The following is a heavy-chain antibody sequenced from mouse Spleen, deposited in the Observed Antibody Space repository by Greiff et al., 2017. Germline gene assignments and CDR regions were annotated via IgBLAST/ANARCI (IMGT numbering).Heavy chain of an antibody. CDR1: GFTFSSYY. V-gene: IGHV5-12-1*01. Sequence: EVQLVESGGGLVKRGGSLKLSCAASGFTFSSYYMSWVRQTPEKRLEWVATISSGGGSTYYPDSVKGRFTISRDNAKNTLYLQMSSLNSEDTAVYYCARASYGNYAMDYWGQGTSVTVSS. CDR3: ARASYGNYAMDY. D-gene: IGHD2-10*01. CDR2: ISSGGGST. J-gene: IGHJ4*01.